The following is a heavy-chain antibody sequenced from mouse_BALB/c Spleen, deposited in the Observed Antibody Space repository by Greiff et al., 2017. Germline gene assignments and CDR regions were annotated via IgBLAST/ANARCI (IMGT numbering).Heavy chain of an antibody. CDR1: GFTFSSYA. CDR2: ISSGGST. D-gene: IGHD2-1*01. CDR3: AREAYGNYAMDY. V-gene: IGHV5-6-5*01. J-gene: IGHJ4*01. Sequence: EVQLQESGGGLVKPGGSLKLSCAASGFTFSSYAMSWVRQTPEKRLEWVASISSGGSTYYPDSVKGRFTISRDNARNILYLQMSSLRSEDTAMYYCAREAYGNYAMDYWGQGTSVTVSS.